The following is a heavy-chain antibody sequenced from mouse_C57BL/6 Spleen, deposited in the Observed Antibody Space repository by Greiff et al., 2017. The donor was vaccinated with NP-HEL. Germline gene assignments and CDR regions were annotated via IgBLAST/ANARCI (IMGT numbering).Heavy chain of an antibody. CDR3: ARPTDWYFDV. Sequence: QVQLKESGPELVKPGASVKISCKASGYAFSSSWMNWVKQRPGKGLEWIGRIYPGDGDTNYNGKFKGKATLTADKSSSTAYMQLSSLTSEDSAVYFCARPTDWYFDVWGTGTTVTVSS. J-gene: IGHJ1*03. CDR1: GYAFSSSW. V-gene: IGHV1-82*01. CDR2: IYPGDGDT.